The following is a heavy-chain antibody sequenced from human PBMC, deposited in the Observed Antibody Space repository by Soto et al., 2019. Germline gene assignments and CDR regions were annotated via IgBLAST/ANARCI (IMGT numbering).Heavy chain of an antibody. CDR1: GGTFSSYA. V-gene: IGHV1-69*05. Sequence: SVKVSCKASGGTFSSYAISWVRQAPGQGLEWMGGIIPIFGTANYAQKFQGRVTMTRNTSISTAYMELSSLRSEDTAVYYCARGSNSYYYYGMDVWGQGTTVTVSS. CDR2: IIPIFGTA. D-gene: IGHD4-4*01. CDR3: ARGSNSYYYYGMDV. J-gene: IGHJ6*02.